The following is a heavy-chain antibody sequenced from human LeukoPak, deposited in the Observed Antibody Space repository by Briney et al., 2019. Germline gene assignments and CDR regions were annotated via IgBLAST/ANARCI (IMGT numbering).Heavy chain of an antibody. CDR3: AKVGIEQWLTQGQFFDY. CDR1: GFTFSSYS. J-gene: IGHJ4*02. CDR2: ISSSSTI. V-gene: IGHV3-48*01. Sequence: GGSLRLSCAASGFTFSSYSMNWVRQAPGKGLEWVSYISSSSTIYYADSVKGRFTISRDNAKNTLYLQMNSLRAEDTAVYYCAKVGIEQWLTQGQFFDYWGQGTLVTVPS. D-gene: IGHD6-19*01.